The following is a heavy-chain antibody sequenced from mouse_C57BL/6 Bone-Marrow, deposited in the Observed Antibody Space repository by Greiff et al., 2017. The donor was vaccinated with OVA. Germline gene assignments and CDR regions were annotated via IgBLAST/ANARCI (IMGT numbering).Heavy chain of an antibody. Sequence: DVQLVESGGGLVKPGGSLKLSCAASGFTFSSYAMSWVRQTPEKRLEWVATISDGGSYTYYPDNVKGRFTISRDNAKNNLYLQMSHLKSEDTAMYYCARRGYYDYDGFAYWGQGTLVTVSA. D-gene: IGHD2-4*01. V-gene: IGHV5-4*01. CDR1: GFTFSSYA. J-gene: IGHJ3*01. CDR2: ISDGGSYT. CDR3: ARRGYYDYDGFAY.